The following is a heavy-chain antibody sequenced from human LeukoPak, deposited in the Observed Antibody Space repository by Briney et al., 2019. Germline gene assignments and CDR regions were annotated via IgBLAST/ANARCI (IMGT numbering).Heavy chain of an antibody. CDR2: ISGSAYNS. J-gene: IGHJ4*02. Sequence: GGPLTLSCAASGFTFSSCGLSWVRNAPPKGLEWGSTISGSAYNSYYAVSVKGRFTISRDNSANTLYLQMDNLRAEDTALYYCAKHSGSYFIYYIDSWGQGTLVTVSS. D-gene: IGHD1-26*01. CDR3: AKHSGSYFIYYIDS. CDR1: GFTFSSCG. V-gene: IGHV3-23*01.